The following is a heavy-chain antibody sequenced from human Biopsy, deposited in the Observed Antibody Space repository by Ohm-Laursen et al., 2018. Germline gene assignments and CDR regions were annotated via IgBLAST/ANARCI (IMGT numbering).Heavy chain of an antibody. J-gene: IGHJ3*01. Sequence: SDTLSLTCTVSGGSINYFYWSWIRQPAGKGLEWIGRIYSSGFTTHNPSLKSRVSMSVDTSKNQFSLELTSVTAADTAVYYCARGYAGLYEAFDFWGQGTVVTVAS. CDR3: ARGYAGLYEAFDF. D-gene: IGHD5-18*01. CDR2: IYSSGFT. CDR1: GGSINYFY. V-gene: IGHV4-4*07.